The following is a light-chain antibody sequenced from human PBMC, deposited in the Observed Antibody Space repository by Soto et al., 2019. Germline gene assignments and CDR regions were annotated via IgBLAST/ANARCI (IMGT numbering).Light chain of an antibody. CDR2: DAS. J-gene: IGKJ2*01. CDR3: QQRSNGPPT. Sequence: EIVLTQSPSTLSLSPGERATLSCRASQSVSSYLAWYQQKPGQAPRLLIYDASNRATGIPSRFSGSGSGTDFTLTISSLEPEDSAVYYCQQRSNGPPTFGQGTKLEIK. CDR1: QSVSSY. V-gene: IGKV3-11*01.